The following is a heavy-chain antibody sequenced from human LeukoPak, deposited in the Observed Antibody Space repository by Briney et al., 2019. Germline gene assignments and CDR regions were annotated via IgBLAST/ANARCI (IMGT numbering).Heavy chain of an antibody. Sequence: GASVKVSCKASGYTFTSYGISWVRQAPGQGLEWMGWISAYNGNTNYAQKFQGRVTMTRDTSISTAYMELSRLRSDDTAVYYCASSDTDTAMPQPFGAFDIWGQGTMVTVSS. CDR1: GYTFTSYG. CDR2: ISAYNGNT. V-gene: IGHV1-18*01. J-gene: IGHJ3*02. CDR3: ASSDTDTAMPQPFGAFDI. D-gene: IGHD5-18*01.